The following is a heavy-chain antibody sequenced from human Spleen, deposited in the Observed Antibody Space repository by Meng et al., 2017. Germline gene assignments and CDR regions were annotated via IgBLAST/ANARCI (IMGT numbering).Heavy chain of an antibody. Sequence: QVLLRLSGPGRVKPSGTLSLTCSVSGASISHSNWWSWVRQPPGKGLEWFGKINHSGSTNYNPSLKSRVTISVDKSKNQFSLKLSSVTAADTAVYYCASNDLGARRGFGYWGQGTLVTVSS. CDR1: GASISHSNW. CDR2: INHSGST. J-gene: IGHJ4*02. V-gene: IGHV4-4*02. D-gene: IGHD1-26*01. CDR3: ASNDLGARRGFGY.